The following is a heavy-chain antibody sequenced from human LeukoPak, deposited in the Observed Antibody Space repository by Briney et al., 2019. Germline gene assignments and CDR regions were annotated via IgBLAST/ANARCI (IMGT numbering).Heavy chain of an antibody. J-gene: IGHJ4*02. D-gene: IGHD5-18*01. CDR2: IKQDGSEK. CDR3: SKAGDTNYYRYGDY. V-gene: IGHV3-7*03. CDR1: GFTFISYW. Sequence: PGGSLRLSCAASGFTFISYWMSWVRQAPGKGLELVANIKQDGSEKYYVDSVKGRFTISRDNAKNSLYLQMNNLRGEDTALYYCSKAGDTNYYRYGDYWGQGTLVTVSS.